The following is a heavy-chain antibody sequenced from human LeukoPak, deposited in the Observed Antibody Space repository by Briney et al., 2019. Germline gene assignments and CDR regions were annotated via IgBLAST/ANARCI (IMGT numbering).Heavy chain of an antibody. CDR3: AREPTSGREPTSGRPLDY. CDR2: IYSSGTN. CDR1: GASISGYF. V-gene: IGHV4-4*07. D-gene: IGHD5-12*01. J-gene: IGHJ4*02. Sequence: SETLSLTCTVSGASISGYFWSWVRQPAGKGLEWIGRIYSSGTNNYNPSLKSRVTLSLDTSKNHFSLNLTSVTAADTAVYYCAREPTSGREPTSGRPLDYWGQGTLVTVSS.